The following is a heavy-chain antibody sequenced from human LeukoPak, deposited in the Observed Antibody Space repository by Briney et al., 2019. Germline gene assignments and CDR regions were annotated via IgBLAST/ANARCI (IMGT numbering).Heavy chain of an antibody. CDR1: VFTFRRSM. D-gene: IGHD2-21*02. Sequence: GGSLRLSCAHSVFTFRRSMVYCVPQAPGQGLVWVSRIKNDGSSTTYADSVKGRFTISRDNVKNTLYLQMNSLRAEDTAVYYCARTAPPVVWGQGALVTVSS. CDR3: ARTAPPVV. V-gene: IGHV3-74*01. CDR2: IKNDGSST. J-gene: IGHJ4*02.